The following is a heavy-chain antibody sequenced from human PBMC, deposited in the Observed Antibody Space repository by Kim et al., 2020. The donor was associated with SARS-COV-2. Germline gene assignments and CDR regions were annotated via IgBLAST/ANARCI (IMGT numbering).Heavy chain of an antibody. Sequence: GGSLRLSCAASGFTFSSYGMSWVRQAPGKGLEWVANIKQDGSEKYYVDSVKGRFTISRDNAKNSLYLQMNSLRAEDTAVYYCAREGDGYHCPYNYGMDVWGQGTTVTVSS. CDR2: IKQDGSEK. V-gene: IGHV3-7*01. J-gene: IGHJ6*02. D-gene: IGHD5-12*01. CDR3: AREGDGYHCPYNYGMDV. CDR1: GFTFSSYG.